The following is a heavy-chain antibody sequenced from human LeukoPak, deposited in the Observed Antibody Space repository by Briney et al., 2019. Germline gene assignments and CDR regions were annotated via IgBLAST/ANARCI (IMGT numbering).Heavy chain of an antibody. CDR1: GFPFSSYA. CDR3: AKSDYYDSSGHPSSFEY. CDR2: VSGSGGNT. J-gene: IGHJ4*02. D-gene: IGHD3-22*01. V-gene: IGHV3-23*01. Sequence: GGSLRLPCTASGFPFSSYAMSWVRQAPGKGLEWVSVVSGSGGNTYYADSVKGRFTISRDNSKNTLYLQMNSLRVEDTAVYYCAKSDYYDSSGHPSSFEYWGQGSLVTVSS.